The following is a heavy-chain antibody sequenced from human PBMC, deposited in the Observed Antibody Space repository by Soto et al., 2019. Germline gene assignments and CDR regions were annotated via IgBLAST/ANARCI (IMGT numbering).Heavy chain of an antibody. D-gene: IGHD1-26*01. CDR3: ARDLGFAYYYYMDV. CDR2: INAGNGST. CDR1: GYTFTSYA. J-gene: IGHJ6*03. V-gene: IGHV1-3*01. Sequence: QVQLVQSGAEVKKPGASVKVSCKASGYTFTSYAMHWVRQAPGQRLEWMGWINAGNGSTKYSQKFQGRVTITRDTAASTAYMEMSSLRSEDTAVYYCARDLGFAYYYYMDVWGKGPTVTVSS.